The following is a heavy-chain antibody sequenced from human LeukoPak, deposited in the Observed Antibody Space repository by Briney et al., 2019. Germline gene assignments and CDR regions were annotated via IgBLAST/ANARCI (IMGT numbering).Heavy chain of an antibody. Sequence: SETLSLTCTVSGGSISSYYWSWIRQPPGKGLEWIGYIYYSGSTNYNPSLKSRVTMSVDTSKNQFSLKLSSVTAADTAVYYCARGRYSYGYDYWGQGTLVTVSS. V-gene: IGHV4-59*01. CDR3: ARGRYSYGYDY. CDR1: GGSISSYY. D-gene: IGHD5-18*01. CDR2: IYYSGST. J-gene: IGHJ4*02.